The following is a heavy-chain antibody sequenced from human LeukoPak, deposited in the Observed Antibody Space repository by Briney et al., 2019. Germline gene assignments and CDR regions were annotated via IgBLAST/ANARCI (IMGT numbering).Heavy chain of an antibody. CDR1: GGSIRGYY. Sequence: PSETLSLTCAVSGGSIRGYYWSWVRQSPGKGLEWIGDINQNAGTDYSPSLKSRVTMSIDSSKNQISLNVTAATAADTAIYYCARGRTRLSWLDPWGQGTLVTVSS. D-gene: IGHD6-6*01. CDR2: INQNAGT. CDR3: ARGRTRLSWLDP. J-gene: IGHJ5*02. V-gene: IGHV4-34*01.